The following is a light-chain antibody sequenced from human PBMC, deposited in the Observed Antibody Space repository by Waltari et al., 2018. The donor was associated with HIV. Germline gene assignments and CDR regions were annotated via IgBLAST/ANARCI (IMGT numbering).Light chain of an antibody. CDR2: EVS. V-gene: IGLV2-23*02. J-gene: IGLJ2*01. CDR3: CSYAARVV. Sequence: QSALTQPASVSGSPGQSITISCTGTSRDVGSYNLVSWYQQQPGKAPKLIIFEVSKRPSGVSNRVSGSQSGNTASLTISGLQAEDEADYYCCSYAARVVFGGGTKLTVL. CDR1: SRDVGSYNL.